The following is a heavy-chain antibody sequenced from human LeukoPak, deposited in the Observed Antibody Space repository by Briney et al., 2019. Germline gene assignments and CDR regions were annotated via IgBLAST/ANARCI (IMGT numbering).Heavy chain of an antibody. J-gene: IGHJ4*02. CDR3: ARIRYGSGSDYLFDY. D-gene: IGHD3-10*01. Sequence: SETLSLTCAVYGGSFSGYYWSWIRQPPGKGLEWIGHIYYSGSTSYNPSLKSRVTISVDTSKKQFSLKLSSVTAADTAVYYCARIRYGSGSDYLFDYWGQGTLVTVSS. V-gene: IGHV4-59*01. CDR1: GGSFSGYY. CDR2: IYYSGST.